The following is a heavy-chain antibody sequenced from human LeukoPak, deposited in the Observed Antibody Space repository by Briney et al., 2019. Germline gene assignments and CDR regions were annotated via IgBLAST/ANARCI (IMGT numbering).Heavy chain of an antibody. CDR3: AKALGRGFDY. CDR1: GFTFSSYA. Sequence: PGGSLRLSCAASGFTFSSYAMHWVRQAPGKGLEWVAVISYDGSNKYYADSVKGRFTISRDNSKNTLCLQMNSLRAEDTAVYYCAKALGRGFDYWGQGTLVTVSS. J-gene: IGHJ4*02. CDR2: ISYDGSNK. V-gene: IGHV3-30-3*01.